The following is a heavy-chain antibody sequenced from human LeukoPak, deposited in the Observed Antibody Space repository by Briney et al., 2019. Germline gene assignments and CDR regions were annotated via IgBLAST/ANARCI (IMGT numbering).Heavy chain of an antibody. CDR1: GYTFTGYY. CDR2: INPNSGGT. Sequence: ASVKVSCKTSGYTFTGYYIHWVRQAPGQGLEWMGWINPNSGGTNYAQKFRGRVTMTRDTSISTAYMDLSRLRSDDTAVYYCARDNYKDYWGQGTLVTVSS. CDR3: ARDNYKDY. D-gene: IGHD4-11*01. J-gene: IGHJ4*02. V-gene: IGHV1-2*02.